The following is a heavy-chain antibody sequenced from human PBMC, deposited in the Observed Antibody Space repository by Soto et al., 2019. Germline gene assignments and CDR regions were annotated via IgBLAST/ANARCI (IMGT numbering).Heavy chain of an antibody. J-gene: IGHJ6*02. V-gene: IGHV3-64*01. Sequence: EVQLVESGGGLVQLGGSLRLSCAASGFTFSRYAMHWVRQAPGKGLEYVSAISSNGGSTYYANSVKGRFTISRDNSKNTLDLQMGSLRAEDMAVYYCARGIAGSVYGMDVWGQGTTVTVSS. CDR2: ISSNGGST. CDR1: GFTFSRYA. CDR3: ARGIAGSVYGMDV. D-gene: IGHD2-15*01.